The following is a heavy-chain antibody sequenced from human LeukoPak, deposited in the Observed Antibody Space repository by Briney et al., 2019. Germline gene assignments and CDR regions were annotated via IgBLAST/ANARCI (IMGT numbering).Heavy chain of an antibody. V-gene: IGHV3-21*01. CDR3: ARKRPNYFDY. Sequence: GGSLRLSCAASGFTFSSYSMNWVRQAPGKGLEWVSSISSSSSYIYYADSVKGRFTISRDNAKNSLYLQMNSLRAEDTALYYCARKRPNYFDYWGQGTLVTVSS. J-gene: IGHJ4*02. CDR2: ISSSSSYI. CDR1: GFTFSSYS.